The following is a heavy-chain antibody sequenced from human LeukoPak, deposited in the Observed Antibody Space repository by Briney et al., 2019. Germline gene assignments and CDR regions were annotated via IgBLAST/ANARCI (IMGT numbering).Heavy chain of an antibody. CDR2: ISSSGSTI. D-gene: IGHD3-10*01. J-gene: IGHJ3*02. Sequence: GGSPRLSCAASGFTFSSYKMNWVRQAPGKGLEWVSYISSSGSTIYYADSVKGRFTISRDNAKNSLYLQMNSLRAEDTAVYYCARDFGYGESDAFDIWGQGTMVTVSS. CDR3: ARDFGYGESDAFDI. CDR1: GFTFSSYK. V-gene: IGHV3-48*03.